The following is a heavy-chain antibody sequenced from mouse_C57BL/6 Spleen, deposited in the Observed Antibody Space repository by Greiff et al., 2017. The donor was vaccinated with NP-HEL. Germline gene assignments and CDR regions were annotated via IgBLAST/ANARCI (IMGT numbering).Heavy chain of an antibody. J-gene: IGHJ1*03. V-gene: IGHV5-16*01. CDR1: GFTFSDYY. CDR2: INYDGSST. D-gene: IGHD2-1*01. Sequence: EVKLVESEGGLVQPGSSMKLSCTASGFTFSDYYMAWVRQVPEKGLEWVANINYDGSSTYYLDSLKSRFIISRDNAKNILYLQMSSLKSEDTATYYCARAVYYRYFDVWGTGTTVTVSS. CDR3: ARAVYYRYFDV.